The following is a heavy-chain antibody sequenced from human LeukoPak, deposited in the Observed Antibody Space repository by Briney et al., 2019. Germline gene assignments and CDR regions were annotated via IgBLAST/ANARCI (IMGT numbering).Heavy chain of an antibody. J-gene: IGHJ4*02. Sequence: SETLSLTCTVSGGSISSSSYYWGWIRQPPGKGLEWIGSIYYSGSTYYNPSLKSRVTILVDTSKNQFSLKLSSVTAADTAVYYCARVDPLLLAYYFDCWGQGTLVTVSS. CDR2: IYYSGST. CDR3: ARVDPLLLAYYFDC. D-gene: IGHD2-21*02. V-gene: IGHV4-39*07. CDR1: GGSISSSSYY.